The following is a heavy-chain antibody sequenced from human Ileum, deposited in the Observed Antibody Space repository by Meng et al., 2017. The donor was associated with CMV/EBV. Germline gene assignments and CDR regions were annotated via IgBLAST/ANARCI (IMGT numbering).Heavy chain of an antibody. CDR2: INPNSGGT. CDR3: ARDGVVVPAAIYYYYGMDV. Sequence: ASVKVSCKASGYTFTGYYMHWVRQAPGQGLEWMGWINPNSGGTNYAQKFQGRVTMTRDTSISTAYMELSRLRSDDTAVYYCARDGVVVPAAIYYYYGMDVWGQGTTVTVSS. V-gene: IGHV1-2*02. CDR1: GYTFTGYY. J-gene: IGHJ6*02. D-gene: IGHD2-2*01.